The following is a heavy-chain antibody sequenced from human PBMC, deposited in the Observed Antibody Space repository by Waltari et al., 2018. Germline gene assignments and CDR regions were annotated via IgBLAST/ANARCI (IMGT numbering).Heavy chain of an antibody. Sequence: EVQLLESGGGLVQPGGSLRLSCAASGFTFSSYAMSWVRQAPGKGLEWVSVIYSGGSTYSADSVKGRFTISRDNSKNTLYLQMNSLRAEDTAVYYCAKVFAVAGTAHFDYWGQGTLVTVSS. CDR1: GFTFSSYA. J-gene: IGHJ4*02. D-gene: IGHD6-19*01. CDR2: IYSGGST. CDR3: AKVFAVAGTAHFDY. V-gene: IGHV3-23*03.